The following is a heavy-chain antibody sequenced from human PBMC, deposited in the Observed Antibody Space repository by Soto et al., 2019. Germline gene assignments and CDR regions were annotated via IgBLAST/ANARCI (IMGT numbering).Heavy chain of an antibody. CDR1: GFAFSSHP. CDR3: ARRTFGTSRSFDI. Sequence: VGSLRLSCAASGFAFSSHPMSWVRQAPERGLEWVSGISDGGDLTYNADSVKGRFTISRDNSKNTLFLQMNSLRAEDTAVYYCARRTFGTSRSFDIWGQGTMVTVSS. V-gene: IGHV3-23*01. CDR2: ISDGGDLT. J-gene: IGHJ3*02. D-gene: IGHD3-16*01.